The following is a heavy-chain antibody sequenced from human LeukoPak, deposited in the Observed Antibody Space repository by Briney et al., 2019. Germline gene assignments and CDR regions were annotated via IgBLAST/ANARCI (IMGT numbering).Heavy chain of an antibody. CDR3: ASCIAATYAHDY. V-gene: IGHV4-39*07. CDR2: IYYSGST. J-gene: IGHJ4*02. D-gene: IGHD6-13*01. Sequence: SETLSLTCTVSGGSISSSSYYWGWIRQPPGKGLEWIGSIYYSGSTYYNPSLKSRVTISVDTSKNQFSLKLSSVTAADTAVYYCASCIAATYAHDYWGQGTLVTVSS. CDR1: GGSISSSSYY.